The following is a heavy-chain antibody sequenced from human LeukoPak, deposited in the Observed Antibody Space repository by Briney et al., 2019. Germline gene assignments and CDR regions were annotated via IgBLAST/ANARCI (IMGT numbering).Heavy chain of an antibody. D-gene: IGHD1/OR15-1a*01. V-gene: IGHV3-53*01. CDR3: AKEEQQFNYFDY. Sequence: GGSLRLSCSASGFTVSSSNMNWVRQAPGKGLEWISVIYSGGSTHYADSVKGRFTISRDNSKNTLFLQMNSLRAEDTAVYYCAKEEQQFNYFDYWGQGTLVTVSS. CDR1: GFTVSSSN. CDR2: IYSGGST. J-gene: IGHJ4*02.